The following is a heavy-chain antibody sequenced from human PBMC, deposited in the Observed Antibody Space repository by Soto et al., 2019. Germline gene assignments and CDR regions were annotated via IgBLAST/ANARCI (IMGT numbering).Heavy chain of an antibody. V-gene: IGHV1-2*04. Sequence: ASVKVSCKASGDTFTCYYMHWARQAPGQGLEWMGWINPNSGGTNYAQKFQGWVTMTRDTLYLQMNSLRAEDTAVYYCARAKGMAPFDYWGKGTLVPVSS. CDR2: INPNSGGT. J-gene: IGHJ4*02. CDR3: ARAKGMAPFDY. CDR1: GDTFTCYY. D-gene: IGHD6-13*01.